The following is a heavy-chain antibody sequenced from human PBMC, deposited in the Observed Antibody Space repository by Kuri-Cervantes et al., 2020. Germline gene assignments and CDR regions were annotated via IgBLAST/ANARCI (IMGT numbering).Heavy chain of an antibody. J-gene: IGHJ4*02. V-gene: IGHV3-11*04. Sequence: GGSLRLSCAASGFTFSSYWMHWIRQAPGKGLEWVSYISSSGSTIYYADSVKGRFTISRDNAKNSLYLQMNSLRAEDTAVYYCAGGYDSSGYYFYRFDYWGQGTLVTVSS. CDR3: AGGYDSSGYYFYRFDY. D-gene: IGHD3-22*01. CDR2: ISSSGSTI. CDR1: GFTFSSYW.